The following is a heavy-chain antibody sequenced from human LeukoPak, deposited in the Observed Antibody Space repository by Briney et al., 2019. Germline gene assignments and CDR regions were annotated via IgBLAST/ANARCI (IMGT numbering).Heavy chain of an antibody. CDR3: TKGAGYGDLGYFYYMDV. D-gene: IGHD4-17*01. Sequence: GGSLRLSCAASGFTFSTYGMHWVRQAPAKGLVCVAFVRYDGSDKYYVDSVKGRFTISRDNSRNTLYLQMNSLRAEDTAVYYCTKGAGYGDLGYFYYMDVWGKGTTVTVSS. CDR2: VRYDGSDK. V-gene: IGHV3-30*02. J-gene: IGHJ6*03. CDR1: GFTFSTYG.